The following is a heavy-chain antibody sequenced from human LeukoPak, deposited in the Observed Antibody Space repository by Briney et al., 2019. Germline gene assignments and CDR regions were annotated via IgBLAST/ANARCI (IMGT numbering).Heavy chain of an antibody. CDR3: ARDGQQWSFDY. J-gene: IGHJ4*02. Sequence: GGSLRLSCAASGFTFSGYWMRWVRQAPGKGLVWVARINSDGSSTTYADSVKGRFTISRDSAKNTLYLQMNSLRAEDTAVYYCARDGQQWSFDYWGQGTLVTVSS. V-gene: IGHV3-74*01. CDR2: INSDGSST. CDR1: GFTFSGYW. D-gene: IGHD5-18*01.